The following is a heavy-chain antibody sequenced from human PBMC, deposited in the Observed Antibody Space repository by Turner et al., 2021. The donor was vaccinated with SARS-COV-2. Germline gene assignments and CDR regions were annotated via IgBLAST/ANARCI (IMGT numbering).Heavy chain of an antibody. J-gene: IGHJ3*02. D-gene: IGHD3-22*01. CDR2: ISWNSGTI. CDR1: GFTLDYSA. Sequence: EVQLVESGGGLVQPGRSLRLSCASSGFTLDYSAMHWVRQAPGKGLEWVSGISWNSGTIGYADSVKGRFTISRDNAKNSLYLQMNSLRAEDTALYYCAKDKSAEEYYDSSGYYGGGAFDIWGQGTMVTVSS. CDR3: AKDKSAEEYYDSSGYYGGGAFDI. V-gene: IGHV3-9*01.